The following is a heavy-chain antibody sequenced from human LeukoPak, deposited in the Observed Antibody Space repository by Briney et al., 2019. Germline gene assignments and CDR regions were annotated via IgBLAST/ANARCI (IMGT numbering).Heavy chain of an antibody. CDR1: GFTFSDYN. V-gene: IGHV3-11*01. J-gene: IGHJ4*02. D-gene: IGHD6-13*01. CDR2: ISRSGSTK. Sequence: GGSLRLSCAASGFTFSDYNMRWIRQAPGKGLEWVSSISRSGSTKYYADSVKGRFTISRDNAKNSLFLQMNSLGAEDTAVYYCARVGPAAGRFDYWGQGTLVTVSS. CDR3: ARVGPAAGRFDY.